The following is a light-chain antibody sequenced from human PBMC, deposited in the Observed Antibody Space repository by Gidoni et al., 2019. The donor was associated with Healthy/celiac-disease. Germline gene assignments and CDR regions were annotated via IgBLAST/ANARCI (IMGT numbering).Light chain of an antibody. CDR1: RSVSSY. CDR2: YAS. J-gene: IGKJ3*01. V-gene: IGKV3-11*01. Sequence: DIVLTPYPATLSLSPRERATPSSRASRSVSSYFAWYQQKPGQAPTLLIYYASNSATGIPPRFSGSGSGTDFTLTISSIEPEDYAVYYCQQRSNWPPVTFGPGTKVDIK. CDR3: QQRSNWPPVT.